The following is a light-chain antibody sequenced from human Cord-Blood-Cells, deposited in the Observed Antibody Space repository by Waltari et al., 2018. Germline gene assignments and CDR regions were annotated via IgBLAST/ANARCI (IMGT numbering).Light chain of an antibody. Sequence: IQMTHSPPTRSAPVGNRVTTPCRASQSISSWLAWYQQKPGKAPKLLIYDASSLESGVPSRFSGSGSGTEFTLTISSLQPDDFATYYCQQYNSYSPWTFGQGTKVEIK. CDR1: QSISSW. CDR2: DAS. J-gene: IGKJ1*01. V-gene: IGKV1-5*01. CDR3: QQYNSYSPWT.